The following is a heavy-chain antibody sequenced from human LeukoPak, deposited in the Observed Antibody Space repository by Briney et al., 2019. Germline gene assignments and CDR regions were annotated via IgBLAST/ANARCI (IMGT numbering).Heavy chain of an antibody. CDR1: GFTFSSYG. Sequence: GRSLRLSCAASGFTFSSYGMHWVRQAPGKGLGWVAVIWYDGCNKYYADSVKGRFTISRDNSKNTLYLQMNSLRAEDTAVYYCARDLTAMDGYLGYYFDYWGQGTLVTVSS. CDR3: ARDLTAMDGYLGYYFDY. J-gene: IGHJ4*02. V-gene: IGHV3-33*01. CDR2: IWYDGCNK. D-gene: IGHD5-18*01.